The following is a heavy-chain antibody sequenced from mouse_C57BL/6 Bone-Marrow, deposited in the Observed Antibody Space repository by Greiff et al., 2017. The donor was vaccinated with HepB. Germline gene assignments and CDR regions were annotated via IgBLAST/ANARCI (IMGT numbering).Heavy chain of an antibody. V-gene: IGHV1-81*01. CDR2: IYPRSGNT. CDR1: GYTFTSYG. J-gene: IGHJ3*01. CDR3: ASFAY. Sequence: QVQLQQSGAELARPGASVKLSCKASGYTFTSYGISWVKQRTGQGLEWIGEIYPRSGNTHYNEKFKGKATLTADKSSSTAYMELRSLPSEDSAVYFCASFAYWGPGTLFTVSS.